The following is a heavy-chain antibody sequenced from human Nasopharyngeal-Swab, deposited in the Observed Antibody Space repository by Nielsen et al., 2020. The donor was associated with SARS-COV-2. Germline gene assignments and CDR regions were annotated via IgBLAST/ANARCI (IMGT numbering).Heavy chain of an antibody. J-gene: IGHJ4*02. CDR2: ISYDGSNE. CDR1: GFTFSSSG. V-gene: IGHV3-30*18. Sequence: GESLKISCAAPGFTFSSSGMDWVRQAPGKGLEWVAVISYDGSNEYYGDSVKGRFTISRDNSKNTLYLQMNSLRVDDTAVYYCAKDVRGDYGGIDYWGQGILVTVSS. D-gene: IGHD4-17*01. CDR3: AKDVRGDYGGIDY.